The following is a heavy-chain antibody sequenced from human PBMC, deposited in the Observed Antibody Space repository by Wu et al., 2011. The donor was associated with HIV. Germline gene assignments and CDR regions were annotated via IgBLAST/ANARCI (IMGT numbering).Heavy chain of an antibody. D-gene: IGHD4-17*01. J-gene: IGHJ3*02. V-gene: IGHV5-51*01. Sequence: SLQISCHGSGYRFSDYWIGWVRQLPGKGLEWMGIIYPRDSETRYSPSFQGQVTFSADKSISTAYLQWSSLKASDTAMYYCARHGDYGRLDAFDIWGQGTMVTVSS. CDR1: GYRFSDYW. CDR3: ARHGDYGRLDAFDI. CDR2: IYPRDSET.